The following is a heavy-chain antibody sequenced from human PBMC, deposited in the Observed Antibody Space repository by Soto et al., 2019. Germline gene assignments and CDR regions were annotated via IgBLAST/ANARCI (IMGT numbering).Heavy chain of an antibody. CDR2: ISSSGNT. D-gene: IGHD3-22*01. V-gene: IGHV4-59*02. CDR1: GGSVNGYY. Sequence: SETLSLTCAVYGGSVNGYYWSWIRQPPGKGLEWIGYISSSGNTNYNPSLKSRVSISVDTSKNQFSLNLTSVTAADTAVYYCARAPMVLTRSYFDSWGQGTPVTVS. J-gene: IGHJ4*02. CDR3: ARAPMVLTRSYFDS.